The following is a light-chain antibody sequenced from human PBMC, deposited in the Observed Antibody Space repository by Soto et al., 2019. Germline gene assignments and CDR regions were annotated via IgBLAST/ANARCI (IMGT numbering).Light chain of an antibody. J-gene: IGLJ1*01. CDR2: SFN. CDR1: RSNIGAGYD. V-gene: IGLV1-40*01. CDR3: QSYDDSLSGSGV. Sequence: QSLLTQPPSVSGAPGQTVTISCTGGRSNIGAGYDIHWYQFLPGTAPKLLLYSFNKRPSGIPDRFSGSKSGTSASLAITGLQPEDEADYYCQSYDDSLSGSGVFGTGTKDTVL.